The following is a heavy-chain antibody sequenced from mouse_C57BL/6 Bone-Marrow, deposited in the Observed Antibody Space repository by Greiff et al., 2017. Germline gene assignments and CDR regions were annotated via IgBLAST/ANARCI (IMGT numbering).Heavy chain of an antibody. V-gene: IGHV14-1*01. D-gene: IGHD5-1*01. CDR2: LDPEDGAP. CDR1: GFNIKDYY. CDR3: NSLPYCYAMDY. J-gene: IGHJ4*01. Sequence: EVQLQQSGAELVRPGASVKLSCTASGFNIKDYYMHWVKQRPEQGLEWIGRLDPEDGAPEYAPKFQGKATMTADTSSNTAYLQLSSLTSEAAAVYYCNSLPYCYAMDYWGQGTSVTVSS.